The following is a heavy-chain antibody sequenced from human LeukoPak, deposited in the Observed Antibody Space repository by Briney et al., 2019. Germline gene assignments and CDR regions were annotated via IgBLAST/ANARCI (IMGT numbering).Heavy chain of an antibody. CDR2: VRYDGGSE. Sequence: GGSLRLSCGASGFIFSTYSMYLVRQAPGKGLEWVAFVRYDGGSEYYADSVKGRFTISRDNSKNTLFLQMSSLRPEDTAVYYCAKHGGYSFGYWGQGTLVTVSS. CDR1: GFIFSTYS. CDR3: AKHGGYSFGY. D-gene: IGHD5-18*01. J-gene: IGHJ4*02. V-gene: IGHV3-30*02.